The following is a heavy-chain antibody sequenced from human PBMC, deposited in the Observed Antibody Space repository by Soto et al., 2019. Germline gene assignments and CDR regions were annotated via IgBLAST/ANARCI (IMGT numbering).Heavy chain of an antibody. D-gene: IGHD6-19*01. Sequence: ASVKGSCKASGSTFTSYAMHWVRQAPGQRLEWMGWINAGNGNTKYSQKFQGRVTITRDTSASTAYMELSSLRSEDTAVYYCARGVAGPLHWFDPWGQGTLVTVSS. J-gene: IGHJ5*02. CDR3: ARGVAGPLHWFDP. CDR1: GSTFTSYA. V-gene: IGHV1-3*01. CDR2: INAGNGNT.